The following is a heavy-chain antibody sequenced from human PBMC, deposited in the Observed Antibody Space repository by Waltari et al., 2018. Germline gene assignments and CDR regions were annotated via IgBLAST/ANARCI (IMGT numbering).Heavy chain of an antibody. V-gene: IGHV4-59*01. D-gene: IGHD1-26*01. CDR3: ARGGGGIYYAPAFDI. Sequence: QVQLQESGTGLVKPSETLSLTCTVSGGAISSYYWSWIRQPPGKGLEWIGYIYYSGSTNHNPPPKRLVTISLSPSTSHFPLTLSSVSAAATAVYSCARGGGGIYYAPAFDIWGQGTMVTVSS. CDR1: GGAISSYY. CDR2: IYYSGST. J-gene: IGHJ3*02.